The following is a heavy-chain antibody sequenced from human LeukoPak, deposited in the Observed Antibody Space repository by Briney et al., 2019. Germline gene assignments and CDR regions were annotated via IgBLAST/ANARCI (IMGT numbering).Heavy chain of an antibody. J-gene: IGHJ4*02. CDR1: GYTFTGYY. Sequence: ASVKVSCKPSGYTFTGYYMHWVRQAPGPRLEWMGGINPNSSGTNYTQKFQVRVTMTRDTSISTAYMELSRLRSDDTAVYYCASDLLDSCGYHIRPIDYWGQGTLVTVSS. CDR2: INPNSSGT. V-gene: IGHV1-2*02. D-gene: IGHD3-22*01. CDR3: ASDLLDSCGYHIRPIDY.